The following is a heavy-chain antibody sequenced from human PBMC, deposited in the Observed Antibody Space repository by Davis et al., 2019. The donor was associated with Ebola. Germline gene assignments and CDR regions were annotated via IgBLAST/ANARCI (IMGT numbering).Heavy chain of an antibody. CDR2: ISGSGGST. V-gene: IGHV3-23*01. CDR3: AKGGSGSYIFFDY. D-gene: IGHD3-10*01. J-gene: IGHJ4*02. CDR1: GFTFSSYA. Sequence: GESLKISCAASGFTFSSYAMSWVRQAPGKGLEWVSAISGSGGSTYYADSVKGRFTISRDNSKNTLYLQMNSLRAEDTAVYYCAKGGSGSYIFFDYWGQGTLVTVSS.